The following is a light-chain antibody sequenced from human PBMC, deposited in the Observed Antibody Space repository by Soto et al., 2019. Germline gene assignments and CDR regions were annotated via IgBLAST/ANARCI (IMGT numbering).Light chain of an antibody. Sequence: EIMETPSPAPLFLSSGEKAPLSCRASQSVSSISAWYQQKPGQAARLLIYGASTRATGIPARVSGSGSGTEFTLTISSLQSEDFAVYYCQQYNNWPWTFGQGTKV. J-gene: IGKJ1*01. CDR2: GAS. V-gene: IGKV3-15*01. CDR3: QQYNNWPWT. CDR1: QSVSSI.